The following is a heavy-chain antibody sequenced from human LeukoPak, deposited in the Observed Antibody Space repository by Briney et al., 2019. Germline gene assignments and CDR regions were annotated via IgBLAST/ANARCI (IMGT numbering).Heavy chain of an antibody. CDR3: ARVKKYSSSSGTNYFHMDV. J-gene: IGHJ6*03. CDR2: SHYSGIT. V-gene: IGHV4-59*01. D-gene: IGHD6-6*01. CDR1: GGTISSYY. Sequence: WETLSLTCTVSGGTISSYYMSWIRQPPGKGLEWIGDSHYSGITNYNASLKSRVSISVDTSKNQFSLRLSSVTAADTAVYYGARVKKYSSSSGTNYFHMDVWGKGTTVTVSS.